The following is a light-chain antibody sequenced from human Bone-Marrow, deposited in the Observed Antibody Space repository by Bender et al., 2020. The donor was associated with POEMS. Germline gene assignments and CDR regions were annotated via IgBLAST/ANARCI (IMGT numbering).Light chain of an antibody. J-gene: IGLJ3*02. CDR3: CSYTSRIPWM. CDR1: SSDVGASTH. V-gene: IGLV2-8*01. Sequence: QSALTQPPSASGSPGQSVTISCTGTSSDVGASTHVSWYQQHPGKAPKLMIYDVTKRPSGVPDRFSGSKSGDTASLAVSGLQAEDEADYYCCSYTSRIPWMFGGGTKLTVL. CDR2: DVT.